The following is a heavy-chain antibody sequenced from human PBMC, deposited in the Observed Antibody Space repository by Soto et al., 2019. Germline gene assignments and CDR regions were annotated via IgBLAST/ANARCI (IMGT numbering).Heavy chain of an antibody. CDR3: ARGAGGGGYWDLLDY. CDR2: IYYSGST. J-gene: IGHJ4*02. D-gene: IGHD1-26*01. V-gene: IGHV4-31*03. CDR1: GGSISSGGSY. Sequence: QVQLQESGPGLVKPSQTLSLICTVSGGSISSGGSYWSWIREHPGKGLEWIGYIYYSGSTYYNPSLKRRVTIAVDTSKHRFSLELSSVTAADTAVYYCARGAGGGGYWDLLDYWGQGTLVTVSS.